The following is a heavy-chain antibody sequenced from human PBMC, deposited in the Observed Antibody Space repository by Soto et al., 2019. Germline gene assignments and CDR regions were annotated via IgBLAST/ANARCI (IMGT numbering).Heavy chain of an antibody. CDR1: GFSLSTDDVG. J-gene: IGHJ4*02. CDR2: IYWDDDK. D-gene: IGHD6-6*01. V-gene: IGHV2-5*02. CDR3: ARTKYSISSFDY. Sequence: QITLKESGPTLVNPTQTLTLTCTFSGFSLSTDDVGVGWIRQPPGKALDWLAVIYWDDDKRYSPSLKSRLTITKDTSKNQVVLTMTNMDPVDTATYYCARTKYSISSFDYWGQGALVTVSS.